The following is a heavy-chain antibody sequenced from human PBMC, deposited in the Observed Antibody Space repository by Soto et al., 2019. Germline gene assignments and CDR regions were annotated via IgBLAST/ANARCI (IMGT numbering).Heavy chain of an antibody. CDR2: IYSSGST. D-gene: IGHD7-27*01. J-gene: IGHJ4*02. CDR3: AKNWNWGSLVH. Sequence: SETLSLTCTVSGGSISNYYWSWIRQPPGKGLEWIGYIYSSGSTHYNPSLQSRVTISVETPKNQFSLKLSSVTAADTAVYYCAKNWNWGSLVHWGQGTLVTVSS. CDR1: GGSISNYY. V-gene: IGHV4-4*08.